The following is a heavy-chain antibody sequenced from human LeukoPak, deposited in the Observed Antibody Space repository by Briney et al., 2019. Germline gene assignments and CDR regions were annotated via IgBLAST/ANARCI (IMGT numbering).Heavy chain of an antibody. CDR2: IYHSGST. CDR1: GYSISSGYY. CDR3: ARVPSSSWFSGALNFDY. Sequence: PSETLSLTCTVSGYSISSGYYWGWIRQPPGKGLEWIGSIYHSGSTYYNPSLKSRVTISVDTSKNQFSLKLSSVTAADTAAYYCARVPSSSWFSGALNFDYWGQGTLVTVSS. D-gene: IGHD6-13*01. V-gene: IGHV4-38-2*02. J-gene: IGHJ4*02.